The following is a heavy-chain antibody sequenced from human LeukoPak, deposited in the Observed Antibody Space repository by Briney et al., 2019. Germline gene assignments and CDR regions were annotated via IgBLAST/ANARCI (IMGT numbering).Heavy chain of an antibody. CDR3: AKGPTTAEYFQH. Sequence: SGTLSLTCTVSGGSISSYYWSWIRQAPGKGLKWIGYIYYSGSTNYNPALKRRVTTPVAPSKHQFSLKLSSVTAADTAVYYCAKGPTTAEYFQHWGQGTLVTVSS. V-gene: IGHV4-59*08. J-gene: IGHJ1*01. CDR1: GGSISSYY. CDR2: IYYSGST. D-gene: IGHD1-14*01.